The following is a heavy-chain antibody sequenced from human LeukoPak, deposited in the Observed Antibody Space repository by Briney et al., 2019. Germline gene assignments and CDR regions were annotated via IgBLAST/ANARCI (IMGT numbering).Heavy chain of an antibody. Sequence: GGSLRLSCAASGFTFITYAMTWVRQAPGKGLEWVSAISGTGGSTYYADSVRGRFTISRDNSKNTLYLQMNSLRAEDTAVYYCAKRTTVAAYYFDYWGQGTLVTVSS. D-gene: IGHD4-23*01. CDR1: GFTFITYA. J-gene: IGHJ4*02. V-gene: IGHV3-23*01. CDR2: ISGTGGST. CDR3: AKRTTVAAYYFDY.